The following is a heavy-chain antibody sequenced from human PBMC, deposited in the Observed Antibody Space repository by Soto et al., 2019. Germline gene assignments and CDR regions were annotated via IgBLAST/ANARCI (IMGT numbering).Heavy chain of an antibody. J-gene: IGHJ4*02. Sequence: SVKVSCKASGGTFNSNAISWVRQAPGQGLGWMGGIIPIFGTADYAQKLQGRVTITADESTRTAYMELTSLRSEDTAIYYCARLGYCRGGTCSGEDYWGQGTLVTVSS. CDR3: ARLGYCRGGTCSGEDY. CDR2: IIPIFGTA. D-gene: IGHD2-15*01. CDR1: GGTFNSNA. V-gene: IGHV1-69*13.